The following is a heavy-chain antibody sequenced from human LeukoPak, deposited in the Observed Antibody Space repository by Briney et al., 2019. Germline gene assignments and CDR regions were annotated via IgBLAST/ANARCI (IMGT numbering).Heavy chain of an antibody. D-gene: IGHD1-26*01. J-gene: IGHJ4*02. Sequence: GGSLRLSCAASGFPFSTYWMSWVRQAPGKGLEWVANINQDGTEKYYVDSVKGRFTISRDYAKNSLYLQMNSLRAEDTAVYYCVRGGFYRYSGTSGDYWGQGSQVTVSS. CDR1: GFPFSTYW. CDR2: INQDGTEK. V-gene: IGHV3-7*01. CDR3: VRGGFYRYSGTSGDY.